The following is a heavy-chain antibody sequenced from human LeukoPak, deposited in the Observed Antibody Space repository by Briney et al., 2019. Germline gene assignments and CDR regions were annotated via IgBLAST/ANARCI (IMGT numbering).Heavy chain of an antibody. J-gene: IGHJ4*02. V-gene: IGHV3-30-3*01. CDR3: ARSRSGSYNIDY. CDR2: ISYDGSNK. Sequence: PGRSLRLSCAASGFTFSSYAMHWVRQAPGKGLEGVAVISYDGSNKYYADSVKGRFTIPRDNSKNTLYLQMNSLRAEDTAVYYCARSRSGSYNIDYWGQGTLVTVSS. CDR1: GFTFSSYA. D-gene: IGHD1-26*01.